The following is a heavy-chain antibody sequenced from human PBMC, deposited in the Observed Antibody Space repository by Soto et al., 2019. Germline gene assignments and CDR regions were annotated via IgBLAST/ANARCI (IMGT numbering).Heavy chain of an antibody. Sequence: SETLSLTWAVSGCSIGTGYDWGWVRQPPGKGLEWIGTTYHSGNTYSNPSLRSRITISVDTSKNQFSLKLSSVTAADTAVYYCARGLGGEFDPWGQGTLVTVSS. D-gene: IGHD3-16*01. J-gene: IGHJ5*02. CDR2: TYHSGNT. V-gene: IGHV4-38-2*01. CDR3: ARGLGGEFDP. CDR1: GCSIGTGYD.